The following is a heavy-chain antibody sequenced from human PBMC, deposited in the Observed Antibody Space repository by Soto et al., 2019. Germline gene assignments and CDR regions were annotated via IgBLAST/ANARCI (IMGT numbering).Heavy chain of an antibody. Sequence: SETLSLTCTVSGGSISSYYWSWIRQPAGKGLEWIGRIYTSGSTNYNPSLKSRVTMSVDTSKNQFSLKLSSVTAADTAVYYCARDFVRFPHFRYGMDVWGQGTTVTVSS. CDR2: IYTSGST. CDR1: GGSISSYY. CDR3: ARDFVRFPHFRYGMDV. D-gene: IGHD2-21*01. V-gene: IGHV4-4*07. J-gene: IGHJ6*02.